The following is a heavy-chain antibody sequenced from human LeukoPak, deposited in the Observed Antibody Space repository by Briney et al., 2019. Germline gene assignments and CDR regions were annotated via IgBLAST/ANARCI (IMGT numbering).Heavy chain of an antibody. D-gene: IGHD6-19*01. CDR3: AKWAVAGYAFFDY. CDR1: GFTFSSYG. CDR2: IWYDGSNK. J-gene: IGHJ4*02. V-gene: IGHV3-33*06. Sequence: PGGSLRLSCAASGFTFSSYGMHWVRQAPGKGLEWVAVIWYDGSNKYYADSVKGRFTISRDNSKNTLYLQVNNLRAEDTAVYYCAKWAVAGYAFFDYWGQGTLVTVSS.